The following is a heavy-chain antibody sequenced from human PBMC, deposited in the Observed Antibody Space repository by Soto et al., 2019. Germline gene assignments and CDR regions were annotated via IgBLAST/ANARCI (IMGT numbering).Heavy chain of an antibody. CDR3: AREFDYGDYAGHFQH. Sequence: GGSLRLSCAASGFTFSSYAMHWVRQAPGKGLEWVAVISYDGSNKYYADSVKGRFTISRDNSKNTLYLQMNSLRAEDTAVYYCAREFDYGDYAGHFQHWGQGTLVTVSS. CDR2: ISYDGSNK. CDR1: GFTFSSYA. V-gene: IGHV3-30-3*01. J-gene: IGHJ1*01. D-gene: IGHD4-17*01.